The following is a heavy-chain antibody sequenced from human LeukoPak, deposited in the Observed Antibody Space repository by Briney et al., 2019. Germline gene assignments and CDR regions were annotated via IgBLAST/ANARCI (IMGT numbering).Heavy chain of an antibody. D-gene: IGHD3-10*01. CDR1: GFTFSSYG. CDR2: IRYDGSNK. CDR3: AGSGSYYGITADY. Sequence: GGSLRLSCAASGFTFSSYGMHWVRQAPGKVLEWVAFIRYDGSNKYYADSVKGRFTISRDNSKNTLYLQMNSLRAEDTAVYYCAGSGSYYGITADYWGQGTLVTVSP. J-gene: IGHJ4*02. V-gene: IGHV3-30*02.